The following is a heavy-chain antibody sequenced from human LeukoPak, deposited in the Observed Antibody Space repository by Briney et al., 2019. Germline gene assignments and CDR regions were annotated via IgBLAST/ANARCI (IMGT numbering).Heavy chain of an antibody. Sequence: SETLSLTCTVSGGSISSHYWSWLRQPPGKGLEWIGYIYYSGSTNYNPSLKSRVTISVDTSKNQFSLKLSSVTAADTAVYYCARSGYYDSSGSTGYFDYWGQGTLVTVSS. CDR3: ARSGYYDSSGSTGYFDY. D-gene: IGHD3-22*01. CDR1: GGSISSHY. CDR2: IYYSGST. V-gene: IGHV4-59*11. J-gene: IGHJ4*02.